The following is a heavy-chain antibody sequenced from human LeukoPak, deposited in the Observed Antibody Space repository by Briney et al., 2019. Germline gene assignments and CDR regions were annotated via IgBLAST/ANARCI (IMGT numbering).Heavy chain of an antibody. D-gene: IGHD3-16*02. CDR3: ARGLGITFGGVIVTAPDY. CDR1: GYTFTSYG. V-gene: IGHV1-18*01. CDR2: ISAYNGNT. Sequence: ASVKVSCKASGYTFTSYGISWVRQAPGQGLEWMGWISAYNGNTNYAQKLQGRVTMTTDTSTSTAYMELRSLRSDDTAVYYCARGLGITFGGVIVTAPDYWGQGTLVTVSS. J-gene: IGHJ4*02.